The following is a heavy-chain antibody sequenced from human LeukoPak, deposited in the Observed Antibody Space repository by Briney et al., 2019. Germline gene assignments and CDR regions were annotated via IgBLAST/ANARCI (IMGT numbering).Heavy chain of an antibody. D-gene: IGHD3-10*01. Sequence: SETLSLTCSVSGGSISSSNYYWSWIPQPAGKGLEWIVRIYTSESTNYNPSLKSRVTISVDTSRNQFSLKLSSVTAADTAVYYCARGLWFGDENPPYFDYWGQGILVTVSS. J-gene: IGHJ4*02. V-gene: IGHV4-61*02. CDR1: GGSISSSNYY. CDR3: ARGLWFGDENPPYFDY. CDR2: IYTSEST.